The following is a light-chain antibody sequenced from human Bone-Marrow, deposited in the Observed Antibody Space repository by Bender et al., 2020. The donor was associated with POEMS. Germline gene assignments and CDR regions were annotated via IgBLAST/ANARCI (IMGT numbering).Light chain of an antibody. Sequence: QSALTQPASVSGSPGQSITLSCTGTNSDFVSWYQQHPGKAPKLVIFEVSNRPSGISDRFAGSKSGNAASLTISGLQTEDEADYYCTSYTSSSTLVFGGGTKLTVL. V-gene: IGLV2-14*01. CDR2: EVS. J-gene: IGLJ2*01. CDR1: NSDFV. CDR3: TSYTSSSTLV.